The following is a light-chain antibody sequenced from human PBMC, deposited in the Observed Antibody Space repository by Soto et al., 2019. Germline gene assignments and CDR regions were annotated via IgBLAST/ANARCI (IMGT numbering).Light chain of an antibody. J-gene: IGKJ2*01. V-gene: IGKV1-5*03. CDR1: QSISTW. Sequence: DIQMTQFPSTLSASIGDRVTITCRASQSISTWLAWYQQKAGKAPKLLIYTASSLETGVPSRFSGSGPGTEFTLTLSSLQPDDFATYSCQHCKRYSPYTFGQGTRLEIK. CDR2: TAS. CDR3: QHCKRYSPYT.